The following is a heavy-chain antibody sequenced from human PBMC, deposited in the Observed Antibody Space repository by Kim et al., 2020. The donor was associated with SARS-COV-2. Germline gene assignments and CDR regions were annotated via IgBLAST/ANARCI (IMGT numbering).Heavy chain of an antibody. CDR1: GFTFSSYA. V-gene: IGHV3-23*01. Sequence: GGSLRLSCAASGFTFSSYAMSWVRQAPGKGLEWVSAISGSGGSTYYADSVKGRFTISRDNSKNTLYLQMNSLRAEDTAVYYCAKKKYSSGYWAIYYYYGMDVWGQGTTVTVSS. CDR3: AKKKYSSGYWAIYYYYGMDV. J-gene: IGHJ6*02. D-gene: IGHD3-22*01. CDR2: ISGSGGST.